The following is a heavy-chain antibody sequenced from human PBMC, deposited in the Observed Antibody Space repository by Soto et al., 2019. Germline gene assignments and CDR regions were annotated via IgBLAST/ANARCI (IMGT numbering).Heavy chain of an antibody. J-gene: IGHJ5*02. CDR1: GFTFSSYA. CDR3: AKDFRERSLSGWYWFDP. Sequence: PGGSLRLSCAASGFTFSSYAMSWVRQAPGKWLEWVSSISSTGGSTYYADSVKGRFTISRDNSKNTLFLQMNSLRAEDTAVYYCAKDFRERSLSGWYWFDPWGQGNLVTVSS. CDR2: ISSTGGST. V-gene: IGHV3-23*01. D-gene: IGHD6-19*01.